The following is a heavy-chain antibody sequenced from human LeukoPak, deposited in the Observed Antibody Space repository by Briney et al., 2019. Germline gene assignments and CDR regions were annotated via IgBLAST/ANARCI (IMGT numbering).Heavy chain of an antibody. CDR1: GFTFSSYG. Sequence: GGSLRLSCAASGFTFSSYGMHWVRQAPGKGLEWVAVISYDGSNKYYADSVKGRFTISRDNSKNTLYLQMNSLRAEDTAVYYCASMSQIWGQGTLVTVSS. CDR2: ISYDGSNK. J-gene: IGHJ4*02. CDR3: ASMSQI. V-gene: IGHV3-30*03.